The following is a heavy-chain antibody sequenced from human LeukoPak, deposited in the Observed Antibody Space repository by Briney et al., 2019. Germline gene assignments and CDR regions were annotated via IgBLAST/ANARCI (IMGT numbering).Heavy chain of an antibody. CDR3: ARASIAAPRAFDI. D-gene: IGHD6-6*01. CDR1: GGSISSGGYY. J-gene: IGHJ3*02. CDR2: IYHSGST. Sequence: SETLSLTRTVSGGSISSGGYYWSWIRQPPGKGLEWIGYIYHSGSTYYNPSLKSRVTISVDRSKNQFSLKLSSVTAADTAVYYCARASIAAPRAFDIWGQGTMVTVSS. V-gene: IGHV4-30-2*01.